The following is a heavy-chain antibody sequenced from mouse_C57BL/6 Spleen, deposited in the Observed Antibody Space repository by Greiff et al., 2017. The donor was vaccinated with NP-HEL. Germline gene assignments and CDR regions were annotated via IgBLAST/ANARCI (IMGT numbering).Heavy chain of an antibody. CDR3: TRLHGYYEGAMDY. CDR1: GYTFTDYE. D-gene: IGHD2-3*01. CDR2: IDPETGGT. Sequence: VQLQQSGAELVRPGASVTLSCKASGYTFTDYEMHWVKQTPVHGLEWIGAIDPETGGTAYNQKFKGKAILTADKSSSTAYMELRSLTSEDSAVYYCTRLHGYYEGAMDYWGQGTSVTVSS. J-gene: IGHJ4*01. V-gene: IGHV1-15*01.